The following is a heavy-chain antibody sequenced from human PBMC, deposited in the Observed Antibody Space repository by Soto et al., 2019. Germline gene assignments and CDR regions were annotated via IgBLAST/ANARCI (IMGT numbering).Heavy chain of an antibody. V-gene: IGHV3-30-3*01. Sequence: QVQLVESGGGVVQPGRSLRLSCAASGFTFTSYAMHWVRQAPGKGLEWVAVISNDGSNYYYADSVRGRFTISSDNTKNTLFLPMCSLRGEYSGVYYCARGTTLAIFDYGMDVWGQGTTVTVSS. CDR1: GFTFTSYA. J-gene: IGHJ6*02. CDR2: ISNDGSNY. D-gene: IGHD3-3*01. CDR3: ARGTTLAIFDYGMDV.